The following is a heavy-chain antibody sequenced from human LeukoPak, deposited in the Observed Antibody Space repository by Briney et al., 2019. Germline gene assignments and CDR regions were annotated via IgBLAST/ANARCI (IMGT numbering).Heavy chain of an antibody. CDR1: GYTFTSYY. V-gene: IGHV1-46*01. CDR2: INPSGGST. Sequence: ASVKVSCKASGYTFTSYYMHWVRQAPGQGLEWMGIINPSGGSTSYAQKFQGRVTITRDKSTSTVYMELSSLRSEDTAVYYCARDGPRIAALGEDFDYWGQGTLVTVSS. CDR3: ARDGPRIAALGEDFDY. J-gene: IGHJ4*02. D-gene: IGHD6-6*01.